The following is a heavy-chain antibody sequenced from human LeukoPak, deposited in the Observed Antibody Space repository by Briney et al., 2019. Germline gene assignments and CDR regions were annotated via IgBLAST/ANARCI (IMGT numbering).Heavy chain of an antibody. CDR2: IICSGARS. CDR3: AKAGVCDPIFAGGYFQH. CDR1: GFTFSSYA. J-gene: IGHJ1*01. Sequence: WGSLRLSCAASGFTFSSYAMSWVRQAPGNVLEGVSAIICSGARSYYAYSGKGRFTTYRDTSKDTMELRMNSLEAEDTTVYYSAKAGVCDPIFAGGYFQHWGQGTLVTVSS. D-gene: IGHD3-3*01. V-gene: IGHV3-23*01.